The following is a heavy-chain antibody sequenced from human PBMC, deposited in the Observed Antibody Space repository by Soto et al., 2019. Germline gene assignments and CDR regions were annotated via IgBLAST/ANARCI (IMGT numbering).Heavy chain of an antibody. Sequence: SETLSLTCTVSGGSISSGGYYWSWIRQHPGKGLEWIGYIYYSGTTNYNSSLKSRVTISIDTSKNQFSLKFNSVTAADTAVYYCAREGYNFGPFDYWGQGALVTVSS. CDR3: AREGYNFGPFDY. CDR2: IYYSGTT. CDR1: GGSISSGGYY. V-gene: IGHV4-61*08. J-gene: IGHJ4*02. D-gene: IGHD5-18*01.